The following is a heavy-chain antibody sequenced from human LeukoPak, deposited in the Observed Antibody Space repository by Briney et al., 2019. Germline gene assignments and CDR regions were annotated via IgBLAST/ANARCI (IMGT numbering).Heavy chain of an antibody. CDR1: GYTFTGYY. D-gene: IGHD3-3*01. CDR3: ARGLPSYDFWRHPHAFDI. CDR2: MNPNSGNT. J-gene: IGHJ3*02. V-gene: IGHV1-8*03. Sequence: GASVKVSCKASGYTFTGYYMHWVRQATGQGLEWMGWMNPNSGNTGYAQKFQGRVTITRNTSISTAYMELSSLRSEDTAVYYCARGLPSYDFWRHPHAFDIWGQGTMVTVSS.